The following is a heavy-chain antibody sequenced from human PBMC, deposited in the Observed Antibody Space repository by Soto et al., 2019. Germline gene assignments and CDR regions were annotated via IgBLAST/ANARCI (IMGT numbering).Heavy chain of an antibody. CDR3: AKAPGYSSPTGFDY. V-gene: IGHV3-30*18. Sequence: GGSLRLSCAASGFTFSSYGMHWVRQAPGKGLEWVAVISYDGSNKYYADSVKGRFTISRDNSKNTLYLQMNSLRAEDTAVYYCAKAPGYSSPTGFDYWGQGTLVTVSS. CDR1: GFTFSSYG. CDR2: ISYDGSNK. J-gene: IGHJ4*02. D-gene: IGHD6-13*01.